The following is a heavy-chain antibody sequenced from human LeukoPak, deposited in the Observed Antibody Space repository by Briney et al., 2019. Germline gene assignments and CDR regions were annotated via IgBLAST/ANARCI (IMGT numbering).Heavy chain of an antibody. V-gene: IGHV4-59*08. D-gene: IGHD5-18*01. CDR3: ARADFTAMVTD. J-gene: IGHJ4*02. CDR2: IYYSGST. CDR1: GGSISSYY. Sequence: PSETLSLTCTVSGGSISSYYWSWIRQPPGKGLEWIGYIYYSGSTNYNPSLKSRVTISVDTSKNQFSLKLSSVTAADTAVYYCARADFTAMVTDWGQGTLVTVSS.